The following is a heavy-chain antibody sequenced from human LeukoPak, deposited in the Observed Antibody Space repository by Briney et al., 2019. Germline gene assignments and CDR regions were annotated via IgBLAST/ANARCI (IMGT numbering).Heavy chain of an antibody. V-gene: IGHV1-18*04. CDR1: GYTFTGYY. CDR2: ISAYNGNT. Sequence: EASVKVSCKASGYTFTGYYMHWVRQAPGQGLEWMGWISAYNGNTNYAQKLQGRVTMTTDTSTSTAYMELRSLRSDDTAVYYCARGYCSGGSCLHEGKHFDYWGQGTLVTVSS. J-gene: IGHJ4*02. D-gene: IGHD2-15*01. CDR3: ARGYCSGGSCLHEGKHFDY.